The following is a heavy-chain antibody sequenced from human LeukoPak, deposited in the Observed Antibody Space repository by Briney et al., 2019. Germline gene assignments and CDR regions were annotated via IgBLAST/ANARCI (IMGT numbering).Heavy chain of an antibody. CDR1: GFTFSSYS. V-gene: IGHV3-48*01. CDR2: ISSSSSTI. J-gene: IGHJ4*02. D-gene: IGHD5-24*01. Sequence: GGSLRLSCAASGFTFSSYSMNWVRQAPGKGLEWVSYISSSSSTIYYTDSVKGRFTISRDNAKNSLYLQMNSLRAEDTAVYYCARGAAMATITVDYWGQGTLVTVSS. CDR3: ARGAAMATITVDY.